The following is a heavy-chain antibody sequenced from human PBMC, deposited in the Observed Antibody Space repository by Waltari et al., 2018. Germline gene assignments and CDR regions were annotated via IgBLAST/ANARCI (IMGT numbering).Heavy chain of an antibody. CDR1: GYSFTIYW. CDR2: IYPGDSDT. V-gene: IGHV5-51*01. D-gene: IGHD3-10*01. J-gene: IGHJ6*02. Sequence: EVQLVQSGAEVKKPGESLKISCKGSGYSFTIYWTGWVRQIPGKGLEWMGIIYPGDSDTRYSPSFQGQVTISADKSISTAYLQWSSLKASDTAMYYCARHSGSGSYIFNGMDVWGQGTTVTVSS. CDR3: ARHSGSGSYIFNGMDV.